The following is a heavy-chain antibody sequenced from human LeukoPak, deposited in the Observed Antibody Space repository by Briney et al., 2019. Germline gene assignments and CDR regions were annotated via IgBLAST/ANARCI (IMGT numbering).Heavy chain of an antibody. CDR1: GFTFSSYW. D-gene: IGHD3-3*01. J-gene: IGHJ1*01. Sequence: PGGSLRLSCAASGFTFSSYWMSWVRQAPGKGLEWVANIKQDGSEKYYVDSVKGRFTISRDNAKNSLYLQMNSLRAEDTAVYYCARPYDFWSGSQYFQHWGQGTLVTVSS. CDR3: ARPYDFWSGSQYFQH. V-gene: IGHV3-7*01. CDR2: IKQDGSEK.